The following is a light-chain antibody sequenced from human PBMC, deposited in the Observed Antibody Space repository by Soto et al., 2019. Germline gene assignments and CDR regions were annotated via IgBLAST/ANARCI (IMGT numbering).Light chain of an antibody. V-gene: IGLV1-40*01. J-gene: IGLJ1*01. CDR3: QSYDSSLRIYV. CDR2: GNS. Sequence: QSVLTQPPSVSGAPGQRVTISCTGSSSNIGTGYDVYWYQHFPGAAPKLLIYGNSNRPSGVPDRFSGSKSGTSASLAITGLQAEDEGDYYCQSYDSSLRIYVFGAGTKLTVL. CDR1: SSNIGTGYD.